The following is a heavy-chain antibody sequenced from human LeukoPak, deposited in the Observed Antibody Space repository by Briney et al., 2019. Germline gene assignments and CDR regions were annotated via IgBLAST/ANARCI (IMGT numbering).Heavy chain of an antibody. CDR2: ISWNSGSI. V-gene: IGHV3-9*01. CDR1: GFTFDDYA. D-gene: IGHD3-22*01. Sequence: GGSLRLSCAASGFTFDDYAMHWVRQAPGKGLEWVSGISWNSGSIGYADSVKGRFTISRDNAKNSLYLQMNSLRAEDTALYYCAKDKDYYDSSGFFDYWGQGTLVTASS. CDR3: AKDKDYYDSSGFFDY. J-gene: IGHJ4*02.